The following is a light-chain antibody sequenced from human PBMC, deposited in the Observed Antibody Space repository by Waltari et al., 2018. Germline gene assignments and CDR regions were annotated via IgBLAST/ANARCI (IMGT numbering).Light chain of an antibody. CDR1: NSNIGSNT. Sequence: QSVLAQPPSASGTPGQRITISCSGSNSNIGSNTVNWYQQFPGTAPRLLIYSNKQRPSGFPDRCSASKSRSSAALAIYGLHSEDEADYYCSTWDDRLTGVVFGGGTKVTVL. V-gene: IGLV1-44*01. J-gene: IGLJ2*01. CDR2: SNK. CDR3: STWDDRLTGVV.